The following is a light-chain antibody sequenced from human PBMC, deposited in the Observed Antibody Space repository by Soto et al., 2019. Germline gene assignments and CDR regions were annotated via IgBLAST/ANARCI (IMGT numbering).Light chain of an antibody. CDR1: SSDVGAYNY. CDR3: TSYTSSSTYV. V-gene: IGLV2-14*01. Sequence: QSVLTQPASVSGSPGESITISCTGTSSDVGAYNYVSWYQQDPGKASKLMIYDVSSRPSGVSNRFSGSKSGRTASLTISGLQAEDEADYYCTSYTSSSTYVFGTGTKVTVL. CDR2: DVS. J-gene: IGLJ1*01.